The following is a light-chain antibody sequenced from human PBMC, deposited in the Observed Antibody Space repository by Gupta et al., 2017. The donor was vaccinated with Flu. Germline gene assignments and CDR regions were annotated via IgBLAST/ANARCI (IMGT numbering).Light chain of an antibody. CDR3: SSYTSSSTLV. J-gene: IGLJ1*01. V-gene: IGLV2-14*01. Sequence: QSALTQPASVSGSPGQSITISCTGTSSDVGGYNYVSWYQQHPGKAPKLMIYEVSNRPSGVSNRCSGSKSGNTASLTISGLQAEDEADYSCSSYTSSSTLVFGTGTKVTVL. CDR1: SSDVGGYNY. CDR2: EVS.